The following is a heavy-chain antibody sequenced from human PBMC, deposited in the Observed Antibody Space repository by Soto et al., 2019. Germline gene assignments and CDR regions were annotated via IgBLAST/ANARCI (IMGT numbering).Heavy chain of an antibody. CDR1: GGSFSGYY. J-gene: IGHJ5*02. V-gene: IGHV4-34*01. D-gene: IGHD6-25*01. Sequence: QVPLQQWGAGLLKPSETLSLTCAVYGGSFSGYYWGWIRQPPGKGLEWIGEINHSGSTHCTPSLKSRVTISVDTSKNQFSLKLSSVTAADTAVYYCARRSAAGPWGQGTLVTVSS. CDR2: INHSGST. CDR3: ARRSAAGP.